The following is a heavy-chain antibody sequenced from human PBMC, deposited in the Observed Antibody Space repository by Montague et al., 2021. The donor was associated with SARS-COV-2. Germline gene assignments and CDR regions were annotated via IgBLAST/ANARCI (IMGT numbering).Heavy chain of an antibody. CDR1: GGSTNYYY. D-gene: IGHD2-8*01. Sequence: SETLFLTCIVSGGSTNYYYWSWIRQSPGKGLEWIGYMYYSGSTNYNPSLKSRVTMSIDRSKNQFSLKLRSVTAADTAVYYCARVARYCTNGVCQTYYYYGLDVWGQGTTVTVSS. V-gene: IGHV4-59*01. J-gene: IGHJ6*02. CDR3: ARVARYCTNGVCQTYYYYGLDV. CDR2: MYYSGST.